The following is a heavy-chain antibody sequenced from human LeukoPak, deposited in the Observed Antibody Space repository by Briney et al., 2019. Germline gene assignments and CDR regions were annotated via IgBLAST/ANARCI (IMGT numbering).Heavy chain of an antibody. CDR2: MDKETNLYAT. V-gene: IGHV3-73*01. J-gene: IGHJ4*02. Sequence: GGSLRLSCVASGFTFSDSAIHWVRQSSGKGLEWIGHMDKETNLYATALAASVEGRFTVSRDDSKNTAYLHMNSLKTEDTAVYSCVKRGSGYSYGHYFDYWGQGTLVTVSS. D-gene: IGHD5-18*01. CDR1: GFTFSDSA. CDR3: VKRGSGYSYGHYFDY.